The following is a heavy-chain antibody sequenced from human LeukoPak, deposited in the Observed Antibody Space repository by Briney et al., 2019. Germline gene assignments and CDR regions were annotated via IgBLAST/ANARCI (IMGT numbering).Heavy chain of an antibody. Sequence: SVKVSCKASGYTFSSYAISWVRQAPGQGLEWMGGIIPIFGTANYAQKFQGRVTITADKSTSTVYMELSSLRSEDTAVYYCARSLGGSSGWSYYYMDVWGKGTTVTVSS. CDR2: IIPIFGTA. V-gene: IGHV1-69*06. D-gene: IGHD6-19*01. CDR3: ARSLGGSSGWSYYYMDV. J-gene: IGHJ6*03. CDR1: GYTFSSYA.